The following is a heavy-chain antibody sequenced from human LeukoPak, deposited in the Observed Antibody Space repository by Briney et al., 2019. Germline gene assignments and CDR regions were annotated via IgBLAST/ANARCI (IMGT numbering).Heavy chain of an antibody. CDR1: GGSISSYY. CDR2: INHSGST. Sequence: SETLSLTCTVSGGSISSYYWSWIRQPPGKGLEWIGEINHSGSTNYNPSLKSRVTISVDTSKNQFSLKLSSVTAADTAVYYCARGRVVVPAYGMDVWGQGTTVTVSS. D-gene: IGHD2-2*01. CDR3: ARGRVVVPAYGMDV. J-gene: IGHJ6*02. V-gene: IGHV4-34*01.